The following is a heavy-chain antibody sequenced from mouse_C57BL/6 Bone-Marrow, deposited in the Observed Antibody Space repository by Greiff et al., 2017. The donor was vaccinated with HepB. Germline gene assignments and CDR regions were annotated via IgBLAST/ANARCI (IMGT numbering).Heavy chain of an antibody. D-gene: IGHD2-4*01. Sequence: EVQLQESGPELVKPGASVKIPCKASGYTFTDYNMDWVKQSHGKSLEWIGDINPNNGGTIYNQKFKGKATLTVDKSSSTAYMELRSLTSEDTAVYYCARSAMITRWFAYWGQGTLVTVSA. CDR1: GYTFTDYN. J-gene: IGHJ3*01. CDR3: ARSAMITRWFAY. V-gene: IGHV1-18*01. CDR2: INPNNGGT.